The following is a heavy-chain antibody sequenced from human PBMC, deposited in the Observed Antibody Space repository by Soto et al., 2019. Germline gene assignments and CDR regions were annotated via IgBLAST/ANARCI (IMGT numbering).Heavy chain of an antibody. V-gene: IGHV3-23*01. CDR3: AKVLGRGY. CDR1: GFTFNNYS. CDR2: ISGSGGST. Sequence: PGGSLRLSCAASGFTFNNYSMTWVRQAPGKGLEWVSTISGSGGSTYYADSVKGRFTISRDNSKNTLYLQMNGLRAEDTAVYYCAKVLGRGYWGQGTLVTVSS. J-gene: IGHJ4*02.